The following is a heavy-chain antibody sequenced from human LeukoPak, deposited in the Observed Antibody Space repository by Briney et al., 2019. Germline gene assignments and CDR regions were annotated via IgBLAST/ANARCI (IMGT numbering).Heavy chain of an antibody. CDR3: TKSHSVEYRGYFDS. CDR1: GFTFSSYS. CDR2: ISSSSSYI. J-gene: IGHJ4*02. D-gene: IGHD2/OR15-2a*01. V-gene: IGHV3-21*04. Sequence: GGSLRLSCAASGFTFSSYSMNWVRQAPGKGLEWVSSISSSSSYIYYADSVKGRFTISRDNSKNTLSLQMNGLRADDTAVYYCTKSHSVEYRGYFDSWGQGILVTVSS.